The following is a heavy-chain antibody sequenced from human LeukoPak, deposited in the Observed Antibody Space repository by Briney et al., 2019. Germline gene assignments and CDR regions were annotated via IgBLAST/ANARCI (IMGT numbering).Heavy chain of an antibody. J-gene: IGHJ2*01. CDR3: ARVHLGYDSSVQWYFDL. CDR2: IIPIFGTT. CDR1: GGTFSSYA. D-gene: IGHD3-22*01. Sequence: GSSVKVSCKASGGTFSSYAISWGRQAPGQGLEWMGGIIPIFGTTNYAQKFQGRVTITTDDSTSTAYMELSSLRSEDTAVYYCARVHLGYDSSVQWYFDLWGRGTLVTVSS. V-gene: IGHV1-69*05.